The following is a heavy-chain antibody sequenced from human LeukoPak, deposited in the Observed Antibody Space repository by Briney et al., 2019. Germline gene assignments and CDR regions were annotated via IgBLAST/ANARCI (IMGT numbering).Heavy chain of an antibody. CDR2: ISSSGSTI. CDR1: GFTFSSYE. V-gene: IGHV3-48*03. CDR3: AKDNSHGANSEERAPYGMDV. D-gene: IGHD4-23*01. Sequence: GGSLRLSCAASGFTFSSYEMNWVRQAPGKGLEWVSYISSSGSTIYYADSVKGRFTISRDNAKNSLYLQMNSLRAEDTAVYYCAKDNSHGANSEERAPYGMDVWGPGTTVTVSS. J-gene: IGHJ6*02.